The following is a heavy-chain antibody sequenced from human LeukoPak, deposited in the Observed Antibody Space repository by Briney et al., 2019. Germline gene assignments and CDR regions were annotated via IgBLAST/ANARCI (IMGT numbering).Heavy chain of an antibody. CDR2: IKQDGSEK. J-gene: IGHJ6*03. D-gene: IGHD1-26*01. Sequence: HSGGSLRLSCAASGFTFSSYWMSWVRQAPGKGLEGVANIKQDGSEKYYVDSVKGRFTISRDNAKSSLYLQMSSLRAEDTAVYYCAREKWELHVPYYYYYMDVWGKGTTVTVSS. CDR3: AREKWELHVPYYYYYMDV. V-gene: IGHV3-7*01. CDR1: GFTFSSYW.